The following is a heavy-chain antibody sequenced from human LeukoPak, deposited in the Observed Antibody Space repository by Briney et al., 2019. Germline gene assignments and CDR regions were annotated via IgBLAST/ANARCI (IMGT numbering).Heavy chain of an antibody. V-gene: IGHV3-30*04. CDR2: ISYDGSNK. CDR1: GFTFSSYA. D-gene: IGHD5-12*01. J-gene: IGHJ3*02. CDR3: ARGAPGWLRLRRAFDI. Sequence: GSLRLSCAASGFTFSSYAMHWVRQAPGKGLEWVAVISYDGSNKYYADSVKGRFTISRDNSKNTLYLQMNSLRAEDTAVYYCARGAPGWLRLRRAFDIWGQGTMVTVSS.